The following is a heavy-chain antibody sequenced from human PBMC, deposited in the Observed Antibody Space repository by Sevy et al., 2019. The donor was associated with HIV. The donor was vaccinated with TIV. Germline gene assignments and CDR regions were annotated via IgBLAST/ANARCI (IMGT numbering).Heavy chain of an antibody. J-gene: IGHJ4*02. D-gene: IGHD2-8*01. CDR3: AREGCTKPHDY. CDR2: LSFGCGEI. CDR1: GFTFSKYS. Sequence: GGSLRLSCAASGFTFSKYSMSWVRQPPGKGLEWVSTLSFGCGEINYADYVKGRFTISRDNSKSSVYLQMNNLRPEDTGVYYCAREGCTKPHDYWGQGTLVTVSS. V-gene: IGHV3-23*01.